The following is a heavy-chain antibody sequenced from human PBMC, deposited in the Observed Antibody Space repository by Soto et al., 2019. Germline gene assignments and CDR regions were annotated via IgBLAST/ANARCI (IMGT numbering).Heavy chain of an antibody. CDR2: IYYTGST. Sequence: SETLSLTCTVSGGSMSSNYWTWIRQSPGKGLEWIGYIYYTGSTKYNPSLKSRVTISLDTSKNQFSLRLTSVTSADTAVYYCARGGSYGDFFDYWGQGAQVTGSS. CDR3: ARGGSYGDFFDY. CDR1: GGSMSSNY. J-gene: IGHJ4*02. D-gene: IGHD4-17*01. V-gene: IGHV4-59*01.